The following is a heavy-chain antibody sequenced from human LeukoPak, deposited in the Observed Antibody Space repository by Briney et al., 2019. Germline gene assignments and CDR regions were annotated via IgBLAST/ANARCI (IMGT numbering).Heavy chain of an antibody. J-gene: IGHJ4*02. V-gene: IGHV3-23*01. CDR3: ARAPRSGWYDFDY. CDR2: ISGSGGST. Sequence: GGSLRLSCAASGFTFSSYSMNWVRQAPGKGLEWVSAISGSGGSTYYADSVKGRFTISRDNSKNTLYLQMNSLRAEDTAVYYCARAPRSGWYDFDYWGQGTLVTVSS. D-gene: IGHD6-19*01. CDR1: GFTFSSYS.